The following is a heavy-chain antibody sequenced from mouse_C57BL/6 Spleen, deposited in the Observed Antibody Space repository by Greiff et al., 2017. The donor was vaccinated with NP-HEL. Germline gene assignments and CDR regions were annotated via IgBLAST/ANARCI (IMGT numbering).Heavy chain of an antibody. J-gene: IGHJ2*01. D-gene: IGHD1-1*01. CDR2: INPNNGGT. V-gene: IGHV1-22*01. CDR1: GYTFTDYN. CDR3: ARNRLCCSIPYSLDY. Sequence: VQLKESGPELVKPGASVKMSCKASGYTFTDYNMHWVKQSHGKSLEWIGYINPNNGGTSYNQQFKGKATLTVNKSSSTAYMELRSLTSEDFSVYYCARNRLCCSIPYSLDYWGQGTPLTVSS.